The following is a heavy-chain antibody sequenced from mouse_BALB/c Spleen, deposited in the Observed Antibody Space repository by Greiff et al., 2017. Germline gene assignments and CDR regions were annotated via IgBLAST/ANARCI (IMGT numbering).Heavy chain of an antibody. CDR3: ARSGYGYSPDY. V-gene: IGHV5-17*02. J-gene: IGHJ2*01. Sequence: EVHLVESGGGLVQPGGSRKLSCAASGFTFSSFGMHWVRQAPEKGLEWVAYISSGSSTIYYAYTVKGRFTISRDNPKNTLYLQMTSLRSEDTAMYYCARSGYGYSPDYWGQGTTVTVSA. D-gene: IGHD3-2*02. CDR2: ISSGSSTI. CDR1: GFTFSSFG.